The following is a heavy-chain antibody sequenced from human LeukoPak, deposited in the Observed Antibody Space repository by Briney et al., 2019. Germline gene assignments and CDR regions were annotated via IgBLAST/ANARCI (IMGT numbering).Heavy chain of an antibody. D-gene: IGHD3-3*01. J-gene: IGHJ3*02. CDR1: GGSISSYY. CDR3: ARDRGRLGAFDI. CDR2: IYYSGST. Sequence: SETLSLTCTVSGGSISSYYWSWIRQPPGKGLEWIGYIYYSGSTNYNPSLKSRVTISVDTSKNQFSLKLSSVTAADTAVYYCARDRGRLGAFDIWGQGTMVTVSS. V-gene: IGHV4-59*01.